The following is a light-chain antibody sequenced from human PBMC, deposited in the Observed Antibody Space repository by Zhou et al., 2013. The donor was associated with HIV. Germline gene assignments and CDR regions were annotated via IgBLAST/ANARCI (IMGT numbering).Light chain of an antibody. CDR3: QQYGGAFT. CDR1: QSISSH. V-gene: IGKV3-20*01. CDR2: GAS. Sequence: EIVMTQSPATLSVSPGEGAALSCRASQSISSHLARYQQKPGQAPRLLIYGASSRVTGIPDRFSGSGSGTDFTLTITRLEPEDFALYYCQQYGGAFTFGGGTKVEIK. J-gene: IGKJ4*01.